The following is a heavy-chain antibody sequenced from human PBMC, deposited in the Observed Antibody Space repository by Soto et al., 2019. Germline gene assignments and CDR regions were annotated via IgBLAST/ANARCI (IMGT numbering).Heavy chain of an antibody. J-gene: IGHJ5*02. V-gene: IGHV4-31*03. CDR1: GGSISSGGYY. Sequence: QVQLQESGPGLVKPSQTLSLTCTVSGGSISSGGYYWSWIRQHPGKGLEWIGYIYYSGSTYDNPSLKRRVTRSVDTSKNQFSLKLSSVTAADTAVDYWARERWVGELGWCDPWGQGTLVTVSA. D-gene: IGHD3-10*01. CDR2: IYYSGST. CDR3: ARERWVGELGWCDP.